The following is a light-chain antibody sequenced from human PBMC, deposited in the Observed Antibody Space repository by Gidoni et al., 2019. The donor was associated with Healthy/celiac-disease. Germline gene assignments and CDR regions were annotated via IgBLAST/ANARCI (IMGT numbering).Light chain of an antibody. CDR3: QVWDSSTGVV. Sequence: SYELTQPLSVSVALGQTARITCGGNNIGSKTVHWYQQKPGQAPVLVIYRDSNRPSGIPERFSGSNSGNTATLTISRAQAGDEADYYCQVWDSSTGVVFGGGTKLTVL. CDR1: NIGSKT. J-gene: IGLJ2*01. V-gene: IGLV3-9*01. CDR2: RDS.